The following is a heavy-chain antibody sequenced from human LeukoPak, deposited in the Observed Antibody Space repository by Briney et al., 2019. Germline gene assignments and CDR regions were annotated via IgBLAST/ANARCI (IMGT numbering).Heavy chain of an antibody. D-gene: IGHD5-12*01. CDR3: ARVWQDYSGSDY. J-gene: IGHJ4*02. V-gene: IGHV4-59*01. CDR2: INYSGHT. CDR1: GGSISSYP. Sequence: SETLSLTCSVSGGSISSYPWIWIRQSPGKGLEWIRYINYSGHTNYNPSLKSRVTISIDTSKNQFSLSLTSVTAADTAVYYCARVWQDYSGSDYWGQGTLVTVSS.